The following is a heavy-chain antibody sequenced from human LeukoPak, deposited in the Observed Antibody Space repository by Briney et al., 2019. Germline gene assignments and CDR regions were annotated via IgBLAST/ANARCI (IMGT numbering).Heavy chain of an antibody. CDR3: ARSARDYAWFDP. V-gene: IGHV4-39*01. CDR2: IYYSGST. CDR1: GGSISSSSCY. J-gene: IGHJ5*02. D-gene: IGHD4-17*01. Sequence: SETLSLTCTVSGGSISSSSCYWGWIRQPPGKGLEWIGSIYYSGSTYYNPSLKSRVTISVDASKNQFSLKLSSVTAADTAVYYCARSARDYAWFDPWGRGTLVTVSS.